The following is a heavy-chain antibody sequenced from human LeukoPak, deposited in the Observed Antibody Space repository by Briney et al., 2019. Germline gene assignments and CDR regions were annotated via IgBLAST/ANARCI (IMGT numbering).Heavy chain of an antibody. CDR3: ARGPVLLYDSNRSPEGNWFDP. CDR2: IYYSGST. J-gene: IGHJ5*02. CDR1: SGSISSGGYS. D-gene: IGHD3-22*01. Sequence: SETLSLTCAVSSGSISSGGYSWSWIRQPPGKGLEWIGYIYYSGSTYYNPSLKSRVTISVDTSKNQFSLKLSSVTAADTAVYYCARGPVLLYDSNRSPEGNWFDPWGQGTLVTVSS. V-gene: IGHV4-30-4*07.